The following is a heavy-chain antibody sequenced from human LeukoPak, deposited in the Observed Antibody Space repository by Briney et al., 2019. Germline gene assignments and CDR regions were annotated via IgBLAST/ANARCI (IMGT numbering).Heavy chain of an antibody. CDR1: GFTFDDYT. Sequence: GGSLRLSCAASGFTFDDYTMHWVRQAPGKGLEWVSLISWDGGSTYYADSVRGRFTISRDNSKNSLYLQMNSLRTEDTALYSCAKSKTAVTTGYLDYWGQGTLVTVSS. V-gene: IGHV3-43*01. CDR3: AKSKTAVTTGYLDY. CDR2: ISWDGGST. J-gene: IGHJ4*02. D-gene: IGHD4-17*01.